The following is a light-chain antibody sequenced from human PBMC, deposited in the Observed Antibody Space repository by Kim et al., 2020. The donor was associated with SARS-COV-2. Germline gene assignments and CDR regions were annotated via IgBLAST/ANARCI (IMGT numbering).Light chain of an antibody. V-gene: IGLV1-51*01. Sequence: GQEVTFSCAGGSSNIGYSFVSWYQQLPGTAPQLLIYDDNKRPSGIPDRFSGSKSGTSASLGITGLQTGDEADYYCGTWDTTLNVGVFGGGTQLTVL. CDR1: SSNIGYSF. CDR3: GTWDTTLNVGV. J-gene: IGLJ2*01. CDR2: DDN.